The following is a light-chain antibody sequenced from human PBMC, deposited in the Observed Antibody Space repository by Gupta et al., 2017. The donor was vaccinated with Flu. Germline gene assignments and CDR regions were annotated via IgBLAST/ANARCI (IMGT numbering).Light chain of an antibody. J-gene: IGLJ2*01. CDR1: SDINVGGYN. CDR2: YYSDSDK. CDR3: MIWPSNAFV. Sequence: QPVLTQPPSSSASPGESARLTCTLPSDINVGGYNIYWYQQKPGSPPRYLLYYYSDSDKGQGSGVPSRFSGSKDASANTGILLISGLQSEDEADYYCMIWPSNAFVFGGGTKLTVL. V-gene: IGLV5-37*01.